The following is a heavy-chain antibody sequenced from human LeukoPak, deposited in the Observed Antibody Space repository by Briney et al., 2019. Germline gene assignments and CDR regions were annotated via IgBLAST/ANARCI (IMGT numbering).Heavy chain of an antibody. Sequence: ASVKVSCKASGYTFTGYYMHWVRQAPGQGLEWMGWINPNSGGTNYAQKFQGRVTMTRDTSISTAYMELSRLRSDDTAVYYCARDRRYTAMVTFSYWGQGTLVTVSS. V-gene: IGHV1-2*02. CDR1: GYTFTGYY. CDR2: INPNSGGT. D-gene: IGHD5-18*01. J-gene: IGHJ4*02. CDR3: ARDRRYTAMVTFSY.